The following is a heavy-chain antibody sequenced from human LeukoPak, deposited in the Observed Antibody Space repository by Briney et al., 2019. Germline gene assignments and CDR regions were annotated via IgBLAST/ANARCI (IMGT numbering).Heavy chain of an antibody. CDR1: GFTFDDYA. CDR2: ISGDGGST. CDR3: AKGWFGELLYPSFDY. Sequence: GGSLRLSCAASGFTFDDYAMHWVRQAPGKGLEWVSLISGDGGSTYYADSVKGRFTISRDNSKNSLYLQMNSLRTEDTALYYCAKGWFGELLYPSFDYWGQGTLVTVSS. D-gene: IGHD3-10*01. J-gene: IGHJ4*02. V-gene: IGHV3-43*02.